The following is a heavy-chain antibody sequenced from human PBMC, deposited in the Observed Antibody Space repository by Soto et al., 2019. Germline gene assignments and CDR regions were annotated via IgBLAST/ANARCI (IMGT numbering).Heavy chain of an antibody. D-gene: IGHD1-1*01. CDR2: IYYDGTT. Sequence: PSETLSLTCSVPYGSVSSAFYYWHWIRQRPGKGLEWIGYIYYDGTTYYNPSLTGRVAISVDTSKNHLSLTLTSVTAADTAVYFWGRGWQRVTGTYDSWGQETLVTVSS. CDR1: YGSVSSAFYY. V-gene: IGHV4-31*03. CDR3: GRGWQRVTGTYDS. J-gene: IGHJ4*02.